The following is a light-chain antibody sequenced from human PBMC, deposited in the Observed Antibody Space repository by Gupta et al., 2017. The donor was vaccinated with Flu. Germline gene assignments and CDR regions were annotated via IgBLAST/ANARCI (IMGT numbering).Light chain of an antibody. CDR3: QQTSSAPLT. J-gene: IGKJ4*01. Sequence: DIQMTQSPSSLSASVGDRVTLTCRAGQRISTYLNWYQQKPGKAPKVLIYAASSLQSGVPTRFSGSGSGTDFSLTISSLQPEDFATYYCQQTSSAPLTFGGGTKVEI. CDR1: QRISTY. V-gene: IGKV1-39*01. CDR2: AAS.